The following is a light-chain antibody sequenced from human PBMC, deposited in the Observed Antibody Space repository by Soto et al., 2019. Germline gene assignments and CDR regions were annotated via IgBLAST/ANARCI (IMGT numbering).Light chain of an antibody. Sequence: DIQMTQSPSTLSASVGDRVTITCRASQTISNWLAWYQQKPGKAPKLLIYDASSLVSGVPSRFSGSGSGTEFTFTISSLQPDDFANYYCQQYNSYWRTFGQGTKVEIK. CDR1: QTISNW. CDR3: QQYNSYWRT. CDR2: DAS. V-gene: IGKV1-5*01. J-gene: IGKJ1*01.